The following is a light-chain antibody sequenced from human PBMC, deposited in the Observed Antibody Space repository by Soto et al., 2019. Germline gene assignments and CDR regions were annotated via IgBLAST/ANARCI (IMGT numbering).Light chain of an antibody. Sequence: DIQMTQSPSSLSASVGDRVTITCRASQDIRNSLAWYQQKPGTVPKLLIYSASTLQSGVPSRFSGSGSGTDFTLTISSLQPEDVATYYCQKYNTGPATYGQGTRLDIK. V-gene: IGKV1-27*01. CDR3: QKYNTGPAT. CDR1: QDIRNS. J-gene: IGKJ5*01. CDR2: SAS.